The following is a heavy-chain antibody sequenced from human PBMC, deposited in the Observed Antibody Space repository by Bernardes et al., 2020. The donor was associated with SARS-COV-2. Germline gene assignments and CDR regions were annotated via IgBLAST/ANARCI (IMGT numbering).Heavy chain of an antibody. CDR3: ARLSGFNYFDS. Sequence: SETLSPTCTVSGASMRSDSFYWGWIRQTPGKGLECIGSFGTNYYTGSTYYNPSLKSRVTMSVDTSKNQFSLQLNSMTAADTGVYYCARLSGFNYFDSWGQGTRVAVSS. V-gene: IGHV4-39*01. D-gene: IGHD6-19*01. CDR2: NYYTGST. CDR1: GASMRSDSFY. J-gene: IGHJ4*02.